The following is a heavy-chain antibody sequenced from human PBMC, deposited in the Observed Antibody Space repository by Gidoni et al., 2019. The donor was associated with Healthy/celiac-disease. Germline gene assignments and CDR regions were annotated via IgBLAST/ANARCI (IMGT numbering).Heavy chain of an antibody. V-gene: IGHV3-21*01. CDR2: ISRLSSYI. CDR3: ARDGSAYDYSTFNWFDP. J-gene: IGHJ5*02. CDR1: GFTFSSYS. D-gene: IGHD4-4*01. Sequence: EVQLVEAGGGLVKPGGDLRLSCAASGFTFSSYSMNWVRQAPGKGLAGVSSISRLSSYIYYAASVKGRFTISRDNAKNSLYLQMNSLRAEDTAVYYCARDGSAYDYSTFNWFDPWGQGTLVTVSS.